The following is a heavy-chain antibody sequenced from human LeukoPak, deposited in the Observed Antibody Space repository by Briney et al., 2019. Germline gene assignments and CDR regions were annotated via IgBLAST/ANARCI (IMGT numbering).Heavy chain of an antibody. Sequence: SETLSLTCTVSGGSISSYYWSWIRHPPGKGLEWIGYIYYSGSTNYNPSLKSRVTISVDTSKNQFSLKLSSVTAADMAVYYCARVRAKYDSSGYYYLRFFDYWGQGTLVTVSS. D-gene: IGHD3-22*01. CDR1: GGSISSYY. J-gene: IGHJ4*02. V-gene: IGHV4-59*01. CDR2: IYYSGST. CDR3: ARVRAKYDSSGYYYLRFFDY.